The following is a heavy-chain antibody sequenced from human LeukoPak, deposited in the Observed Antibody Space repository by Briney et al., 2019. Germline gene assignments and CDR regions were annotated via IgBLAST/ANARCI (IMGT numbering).Heavy chain of an antibody. V-gene: IGHV4-34*01. Sequence: SETLSLTCAVYGGSFSGYYWSWIRQPPGKGLERIGEIYHSGSTSYNPSLKSRVTISVDKSKNQFSLKLSSVTAADTAVYYCAREALVRVRFDPWGQGTLVTVSS. CDR3: AREALVRVRFDP. CDR1: GGSFSGYY. CDR2: IYHSGST. J-gene: IGHJ5*02. D-gene: IGHD3-10*01.